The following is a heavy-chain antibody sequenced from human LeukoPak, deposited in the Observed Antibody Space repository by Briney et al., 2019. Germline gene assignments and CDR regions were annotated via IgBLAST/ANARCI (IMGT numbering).Heavy chain of an antibody. D-gene: IGHD3-3*02. CDR2: IYYSGST. CDR1: GGSISSSSYY. Sequence: PSETLSLTCTVSGGSISSSSYYWGWIRQPPGKGLEWIGSIYYSGSTYYNPSLKSRVTISVDTSKNQFSLKLSSVTAADTAVYYCARGHFTYYFDYWGQGTLVTVSS. CDR3: ARGHFTYYFDY. J-gene: IGHJ4*02. V-gene: IGHV4-39*01.